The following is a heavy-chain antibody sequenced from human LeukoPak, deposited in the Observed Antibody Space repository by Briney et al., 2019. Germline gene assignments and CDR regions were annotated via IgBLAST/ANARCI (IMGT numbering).Heavy chain of an antibody. CDR1: GFTFSSYW. J-gene: IGHJ4*02. CDR3: ARNNQADDY. Sequence: GGSLRLSCAASGFTFSSYWMHWVRQVPGKGLVWVARINPGGSSITYADSVKGRFTISRDNAKNTLYLQMDSLRAEDTGVYYCARNNQADDYWDQGTLVTVSS. V-gene: IGHV3-74*01. D-gene: IGHD1/OR15-1a*01. CDR2: INPGGSSI.